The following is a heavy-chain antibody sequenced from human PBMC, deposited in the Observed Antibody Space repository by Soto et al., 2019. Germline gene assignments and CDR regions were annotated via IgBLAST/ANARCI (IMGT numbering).Heavy chain of an antibody. CDR3: ARDWSIYCSSTSCRHYYYGMDV. Sequence: SETLSLTCTVSGGSISSGGYYWSWIRQHPGKGLEWIGYIYYSGSTYYNPSLKSRVTTSVDTSKNQFSLKLSSVTAADTAVYYCARDWSIYCSSTSCRHYYYGMDVWGQGTTVTVSS. J-gene: IGHJ6*02. D-gene: IGHD2-2*01. CDR1: GGSISSGGYY. V-gene: IGHV4-31*03. CDR2: IYYSGST.